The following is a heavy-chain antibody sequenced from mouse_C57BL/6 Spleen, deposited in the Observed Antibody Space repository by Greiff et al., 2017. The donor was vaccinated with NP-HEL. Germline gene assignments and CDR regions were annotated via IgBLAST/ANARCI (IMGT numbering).Heavy chain of an antibody. CDR3: ARRYRYYFDY. CDR1: GYTFTSYW. CDR2: IYPGSGST. J-gene: IGHJ2*01. V-gene: IGHV1-55*01. Sequence: QVQLQQPGAELVQPGASVKMSCKASGYTFTSYWITWVKQRPGQGLEWIGDIYPGSGSTNYHEKFKSKATLTVDTSSSTAYMQLSSLTSEDAAVYYCARRYRYYFDYWGKGTTLTVSS.